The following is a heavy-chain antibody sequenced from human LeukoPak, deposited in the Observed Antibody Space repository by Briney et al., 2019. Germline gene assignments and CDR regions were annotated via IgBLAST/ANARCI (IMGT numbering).Heavy chain of an antibody. Sequence: SGPTLMNPTPPLTLTCTFSGFSLSTSGVGVGWIRQPPVKALEWLALIYWDDDKRYSPSLKSRLTITQDTSKNQVVLTMTSMDPVDTATYYCVHSLSGANSCYFDYWGQGTLVTVSS. CDR3: VHSLSGANSCYFDY. D-gene: IGHD4/OR15-4a*01. V-gene: IGHV2-5*02. J-gene: IGHJ4*02. CDR2: IYWDDDK. CDR1: GFSLSTSGVG.